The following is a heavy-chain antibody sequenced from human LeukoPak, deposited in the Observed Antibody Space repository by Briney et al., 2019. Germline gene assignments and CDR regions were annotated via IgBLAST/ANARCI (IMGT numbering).Heavy chain of an antibody. D-gene: IGHD3-3*01. CDR1: GGSISSGSYY. CDR3: ARESKNDFWSGPPLDY. CDR2: IYTSGST. Sequence: SETLSLTCTVSGGSISSGSYYWSWIRQPAGKGLEWIGRIYTSGSTNYNPSLKSRVTISVDTSKNQFSLKLSSVTAADTAVYYCARESKNDFWSGPPLDYWGQGILVTVSS. J-gene: IGHJ4*02. V-gene: IGHV4-61*02.